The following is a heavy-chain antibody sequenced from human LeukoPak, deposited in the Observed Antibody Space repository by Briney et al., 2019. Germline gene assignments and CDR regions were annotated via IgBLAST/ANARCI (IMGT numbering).Heavy chain of an antibody. Sequence: SETLSLTCTVSGGSISSGSYYWSWIRQPAGKGLEWIGRIYTSGSTNYNPSLKSRVTISVDTSKNQFSLKLSSVTAADTAVYYCARLCSSTRCYYSDAFDIWGQGTMVTVSS. J-gene: IGHJ3*02. CDR1: GGSISSGSYY. V-gene: IGHV4-61*02. CDR2: IYTSGST. CDR3: ARLCSSTRCYYSDAFDI. D-gene: IGHD2-2*01.